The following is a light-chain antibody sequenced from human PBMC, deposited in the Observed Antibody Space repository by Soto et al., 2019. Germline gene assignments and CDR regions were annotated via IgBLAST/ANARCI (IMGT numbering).Light chain of an antibody. CDR1: QSITDY. CDR3: QQSYSTPWT. V-gene: IGKV1-39*01. CDR2: AAS. Sequence: DIQMTQSPSSLSASVGERVTITCRASQSITDYLNWYEQKPGKAPKRLIYAASSLHSGVPSRFSGSGSGTDFTLTINSLHPEDSATYFCQQSYSTPWTFCQGTMVEIK. J-gene: IGKJ1*01.